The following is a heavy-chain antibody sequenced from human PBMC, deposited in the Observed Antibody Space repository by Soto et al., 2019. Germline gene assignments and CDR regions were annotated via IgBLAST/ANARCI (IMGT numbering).Heavy chain of an antibody. J-gene: IGHJ4*02. CDR3: ARDLAKGGGSAGFDY. CDR2: INPKSGGT. Sequence: QVQLVQSGAEVKKPGASVNVSCKASGYTFTVYYMNWVRQAPGQGLEWMGWINPKSGGTMYPQKFQGRVTMTCDTSISTAYMALTRLRSDDTAVYYCARDLAKGGGSAGFDYWGQGTLVTVSS. CDR1: GYTFTVYY. D-gene: IGHD1-26*01. V-gene: IGHV1-2*02.